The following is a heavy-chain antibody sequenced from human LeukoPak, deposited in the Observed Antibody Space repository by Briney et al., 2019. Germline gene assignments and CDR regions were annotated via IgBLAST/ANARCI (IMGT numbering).Heavy chain of an antibody. D-gene: IGHD2-2*02. Sequence: GGSLRLSCAASGFTFSTYWMSWVRQAPGEGLEWVAFIRYDGGNKYYADSMEGRFTISRDNSKNTLYLQMNSLRAEDTAVYYCAKSGTTYCSDSGCYIDVWGLGTLVTVSS. CDR1: GFTFSTYW. CDR2: IRYDGGNK. CDR3: AKSGTTYCSDSGCYIDV. J-gene: IGHJ3*01. V-gene: IGHV3-30*02.